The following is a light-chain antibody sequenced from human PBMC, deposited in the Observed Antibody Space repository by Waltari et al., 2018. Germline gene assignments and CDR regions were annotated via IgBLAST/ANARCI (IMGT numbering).Light chain of an antibody. V-gene: IGLV2-11*01. CDR3: CSYAGSYTVL. CDR1: SSDVGGYNY. CDR2: DVS. Sequence: QSALTQPRSVSGSPGQSITISCTGTSSDVGGYNYVSWYQQHPGKAPKLMIYDVSYRPSGVPDPFSGSKSGNTASLTISGLQAEDEADYHCCSYAGSYTVLFGGGTKLTVL. J-gene: IGLJ2*01.